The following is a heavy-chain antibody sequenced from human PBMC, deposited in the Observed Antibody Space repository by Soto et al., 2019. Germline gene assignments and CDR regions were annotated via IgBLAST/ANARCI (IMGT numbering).Heavy chain of an antibody. V-gene: IGHV4-4*02. J-gene: IGHJ6*02. CDR3: ARDRRGGKMGVPAAMDYYGIDL. D-gene: IGHD2-2*01. CDR2: IYHSGST. CDR1: GSPISSSNW. Sequence: SETLSLTCAVSGSPISSSNWWSWVRQPPGKGLEWIGEIYHSGSTNYNPSLKSRVTISVDKSKNQFSLKLSSVTAADTAVYYCARDRRGGKMGVPAAMDYYGIDLCCQATPFTVFS.